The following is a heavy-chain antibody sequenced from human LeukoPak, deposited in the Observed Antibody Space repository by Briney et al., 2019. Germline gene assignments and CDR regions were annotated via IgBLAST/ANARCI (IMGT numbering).Heavy chain of an antibody. D-gene: IGHD1-26*01. Sequence: HPGRSLRLSCAASGFTFSSYWMHWVRQVPGKGLVWVSRIDTDGSFTSYADSVRGRFTISRDNAKNTLYLQMSSLRAEDTAVYYCIRGTVGAPGNDYWGQGTLVTVSS. CDR1: GFTFSSYW. CDR3: IRGTVGAPGNDY. J-gene: IGHJ4*02. CDR2: IDTDGSFT. V-gene: IGHV3-74*01.